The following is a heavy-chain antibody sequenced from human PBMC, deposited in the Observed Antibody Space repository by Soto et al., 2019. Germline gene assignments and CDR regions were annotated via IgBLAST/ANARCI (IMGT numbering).Heavy chain of an antibody. J-gene: IGHJ4*02. Sequence: GGSLRLSCAASGFNFNIYAMTWVCQAPGKGLEWVSTTGATGRTTYYADSVKGRFTVSRDNSKNTLDLQMSNLRAEDTAVYYCATVHNTSRSFDYWGQGTLVTVSS. CDR1: GFNFNIYA. CDR3: ATVHNTSRSFDY. V-gene: IGHV3-23*01. D-gene: IGHD1-20*01. CDR2: TGATGRTT.